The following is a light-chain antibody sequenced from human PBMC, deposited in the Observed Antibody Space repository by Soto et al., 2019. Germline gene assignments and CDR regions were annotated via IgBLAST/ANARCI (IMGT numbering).Light chain of an antibody. CDR2: ITSDASH. V-gene: IGLV4-69*01. CDR3: QTWGAGTQV. CDR1: SGHTNFA. J-gene: IGLJ2*01. Sequence: QAVVTQSPAASAPLGDSVRLTCLLSSGHTNFAVAWHHQQPQKGPRFLVKITSDASHTKGDDIPDRFSGSSSGAERYLTISNLHSDDEGDYFCQTWGAGTQVFGGGTKLTVL.